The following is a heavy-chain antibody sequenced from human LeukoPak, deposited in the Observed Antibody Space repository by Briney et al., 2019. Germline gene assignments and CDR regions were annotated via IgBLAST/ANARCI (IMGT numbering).Heavy chain of an antibody. Sequence: GGSLRLSCAASGFTFDDYGMSWVRQAPGKGLEWVSGINWNGGSTGYADSVKGRFTISRDNAKNSLYLQMNSLRAEDTAVYYCARDSGYYYGSGRHNWFDPWGQGTLVTVSS. D-gene: IGHD3-10*01. V-gene: IGHV3-20*04. J-gene: IGHJ5*02. CDR2: INWNGGST. CDR3: ARDSGYYYGSGRHNWFDP. CDR1: GFTFDDYG.